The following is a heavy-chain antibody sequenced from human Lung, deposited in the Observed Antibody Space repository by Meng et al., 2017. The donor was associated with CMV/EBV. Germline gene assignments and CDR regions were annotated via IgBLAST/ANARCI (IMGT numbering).Heavy chain of an antibody. CDR3: ERGIFGMVDY. CDR1: DYSISSGFY. J-gene: IGHJ4*02. D-gene: IGHD3-3*01. Sequence: SXTXSLXCTVSDYSISSGFYWGCVRQPPGKGLEWIGSIHHTGSSYYNPSLKSRVTLSVDTSKNQFSLKVTSVTAANTAVYYGERGIFGMVDYWDQGTLVPVAS. CDR2: IHHTGSS. V-gene: IGHV4-38-2*02.